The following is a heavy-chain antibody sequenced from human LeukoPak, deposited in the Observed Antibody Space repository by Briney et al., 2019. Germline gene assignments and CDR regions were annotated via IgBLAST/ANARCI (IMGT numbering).Heavy chain of an antibody. D-gene: IGHD5-24*01. CDR3: AVGDGYNYAGFDY. CDR2: INPNSGGT. Sequence: GASVKVSCKASGYTFTGYYMHWVRQAPGQGLEWMGWINPNSGGTNYAQKFQGRVTMTRDTSISTAYMELSRLRSDDTAVYYCAVGDGYNYAGFDYWGQGTLVTVSS. J-gene: IGHJ4*02. V-gene: IGHV1-2*02. CDR1: GYTFTGYY.